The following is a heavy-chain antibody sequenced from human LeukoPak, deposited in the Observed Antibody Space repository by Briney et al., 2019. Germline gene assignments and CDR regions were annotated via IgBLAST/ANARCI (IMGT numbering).Heavy chain of an antibody. CDR2: IYHSGST. J-gene: IGHJ4*02. Sequence: SETLSLTCAVSGYSISSGYYWGWIRQPPGKGLEWIGSIYHSGSTYYNPSLKSRVTISVDTSKNQFSLKLSSVTAADTAVYYCASLCSGGSCYSFDYWGQGTLVTVS. D-gene: IGHD2-15*01. CDR1: GYSISSGYY. CDR3: ASLCSGGSCYSFDY. V-gene: IGHV4-38-2*01.